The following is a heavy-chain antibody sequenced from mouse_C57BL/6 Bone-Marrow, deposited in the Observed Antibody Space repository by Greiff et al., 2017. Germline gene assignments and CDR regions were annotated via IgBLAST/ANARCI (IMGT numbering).Heavy chain of an antibody. V-gene: IGHV1-85*01. CDR1: GYTFTSYD. J-gene: IGHJ1*03. CDR2: IYPRDGST. Sequence: VMLVESGPELVKPGASVKLSCKASGYTFTSYDINWVKQRPGQGLEWIGWIYPRDGSTKYNEKFKGKAPLTVDTSSSTAYMELHSLTSEDSAVYFCARLEFDGSSGDWYFDVWGTGTTVTVSS. D-gene: IGHD1-1*01. CDR3: ARLEFDGSSGDWYFDV.